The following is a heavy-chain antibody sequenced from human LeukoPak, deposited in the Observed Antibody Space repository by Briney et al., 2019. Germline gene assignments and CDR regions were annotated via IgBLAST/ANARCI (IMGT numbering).Heavy chain of an antibody. V-gene: IGHV4-59*08. CDR3: ARRTQLRLADAFDI. CDR1: GGSISGYY. Sequence: SETLSLTRTVSGGSISGYYWSWIRQPPGKGLEWIGYIYYRGSTNYNPSLKSRVTISVDTSRTQFSLKLSSVTAADTAVYYCARRTQLRLADAFDIWGQGTMVTVSS. J-gene: IGHJ3*02. CDR2: IYYRGST. D-gene: IGHD5-18*01.